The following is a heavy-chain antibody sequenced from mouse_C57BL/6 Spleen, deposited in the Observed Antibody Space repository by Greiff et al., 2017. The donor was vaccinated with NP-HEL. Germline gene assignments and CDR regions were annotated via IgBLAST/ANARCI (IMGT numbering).Heavy chain of an antibody. D-gene: IGHD1-1*01. CDR3: TTGDYYGSSSPWFAY. CDR1: GFNIKDDY. V-gene: IGHV14-4*01. Sequence: VQLQQSGAELVRPGASVKLSCTASGFNIKDDYMHWVKQRPEQGLEWIGWIDPENGDTEYASKFQGKATITADTSSNTAYLQLSSLTSEDTAVYYCTTGDYYGSSSPWFAYWGQGTLVTVSA. J-gene: IGHJ3*01. CDR2: IDPENGDT.